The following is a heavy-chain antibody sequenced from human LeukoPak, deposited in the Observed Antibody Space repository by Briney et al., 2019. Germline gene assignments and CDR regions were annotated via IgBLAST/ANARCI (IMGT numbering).Heavy chain of an antibody. Sequence: ASVKVSCKASGYTFTSCFMHWVRQAPGQGLEWMGIINPSGGSTSYAQKFQGRVTMTRGTSTSTVYMELSSLRSEDTAVYYCARPTLVQYGGFDYWGQGTLVTVSS. V-gene: IGHV1-46*01. CDR2: INPSGGST. CDR1: GYTFTSCF. CDR3: ARPTLVQYGGFDY. J-gene: IGHJ4*02. D-gene: IGHD4-23*01.